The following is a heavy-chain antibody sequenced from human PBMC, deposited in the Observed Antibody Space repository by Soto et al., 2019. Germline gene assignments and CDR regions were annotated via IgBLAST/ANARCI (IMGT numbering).Heavy chain of an antibody. V-gene: IGHV4-59*01. J-gene: IGHJ3*01. D-gene: IGHD3-10*01. CDR3: ARGAGAFSGPDTFDF. CDR1: GDSIIRSF. Sequence: QVQLQESGPGLVKPSETLSLTCVVSGDSIIRSFWGWIRQPPGRGLGWIAYVSDSGITFSNPSLKSRLSMSVDTSKNEFSLTLTAMTAADTAIYYWARGAGAFSGPDTFDFWGQGTLVTVSS. CDR2: VSDSGIT.